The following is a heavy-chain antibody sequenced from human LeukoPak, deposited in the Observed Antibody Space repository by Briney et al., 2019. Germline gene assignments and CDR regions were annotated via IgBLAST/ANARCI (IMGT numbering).Heavy chain of an antibody. V-gene: IGHV4-38-2*02. D-gene: IGHD6-6*01. CDR3: ARRAAREKRANWFDP. CDR2: IYHSGST. Sequence: SETLSLTCTVSGYSISSGYYWGWIRPPPGKGLEWIGSIYHSGSTYYNPSLKSRVTISVDTSKNQFSLKLSSVTAADTAVYYCARRAAREKRANWFDPWGQGTLVTVSS. CDR1: GYSISSGYY. J-gene: IGHJ5*02.